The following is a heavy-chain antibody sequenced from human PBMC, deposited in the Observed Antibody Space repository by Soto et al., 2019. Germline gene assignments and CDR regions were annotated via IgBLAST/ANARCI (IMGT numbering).Heavy chain of an antibody. Sequence: PVGSLRLSCAASGFTFSSYGMHWVRQAPGKGLQWVAVISYDGSNKYYADSVKGRFTISRDNSKNTLYLQMNSLRSEDTAVYYCARGRYSYGPGAFDYWGQGTLVTVS. CDR2: ISYDGSNK. CDR3: ARGRYSYGPGAFDY. V-gene: IGHV3-30*03. D-gene: IGHD5-18*01. CDR1: GFTFSSYG. J-gene: IGHJ4*02.